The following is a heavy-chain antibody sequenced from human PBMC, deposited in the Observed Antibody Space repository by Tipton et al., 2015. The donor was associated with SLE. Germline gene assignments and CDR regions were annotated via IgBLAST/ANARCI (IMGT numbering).Heavy chain of an antibody. V-gene: IGHV1-69*05. D-gene: IGHD3-22*01. CDR3: AAYYYDTSGYFESWWFDP. Sequence: QLVQSGPEVKKPGSSVKVSCKASGGTFSSYAISWVRQAPGQGLEWMGGIIPIFGTANYAQKFQGRVTITTDESTSTAYMELSSLRSEDTAVYYCAAYYYDTSGYFESWWFDPWGQGTLVTVSS. CDR2: IIPIFGTA. J-gene: IGHJ5*02. CDR1: GGTFSSYA.